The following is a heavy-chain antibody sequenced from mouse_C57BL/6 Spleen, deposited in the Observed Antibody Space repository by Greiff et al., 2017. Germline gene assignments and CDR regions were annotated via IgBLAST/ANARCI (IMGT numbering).Heavy chain of an antibody. V-gene: IGHV1-52*01. CDR1: GYTFTSYW. Sequence: VKLKQPGAELVRPGSSVKLSCKASGYTFTSYWMHWVKQRPIQGLEWIGNIDPSDSETHYNQKFKDKATLTVDKSSSTAYMQLSSLTSEDSAVYYCARDSSLAYWGQGTLVTVSA. CDR2: IDPSDSET. J-gene: IGHJ3*01. CDR3: ARDSSLAY. D-gene: IGHD1-1*01.